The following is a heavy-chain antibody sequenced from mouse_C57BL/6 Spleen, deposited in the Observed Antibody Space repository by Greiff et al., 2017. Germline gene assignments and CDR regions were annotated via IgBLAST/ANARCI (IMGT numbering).Heavy chain of an antibody. Sequence: VQLQQSGPELVKPGASVKISCKASGYAFSSSWMNWVKQRPGKGLEWIGRIYPGDGDTNYNGKFKGKATLTADKSSSTAYMQLSSLTSEDSAVYFCAFYGSSYPYAMDYWGQGTSVTVSS. J-gene: IGHJ4*01. V-gene: IGHV1-82*01. D-gene: IGHD1-1*01. CDR1: GYAFSSSW. CDR3: AFYGSSYPYAMDY. CDR2: IYPGDGDT.